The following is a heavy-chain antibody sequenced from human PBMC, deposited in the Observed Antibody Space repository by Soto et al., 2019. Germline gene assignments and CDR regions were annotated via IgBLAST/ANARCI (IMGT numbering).Heavy chain of an antibody. D-gene: IGHD6-6*01. CDR1: GYTFISYG. V-gene: IGHV1-18*01. CDR3: ARDVSNSFATHYFDY. Sequence: QVHLVQSGAEVKKPGASVKVSCKASGYTFISYGVSWVRQAAGQGLEWMGWISAYNGDTNYAQKLQDRVTITTDTSTTTAYMQLRSLRSDDTAVYYCARDVSNSFATHYFDYWGQGTLVTVSS. CDR2: ISAYNGDT. J-gene: IGHJ4*02.